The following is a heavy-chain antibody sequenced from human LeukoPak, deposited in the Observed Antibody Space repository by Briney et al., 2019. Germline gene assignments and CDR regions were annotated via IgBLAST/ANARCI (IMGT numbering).Heavy chain of an antibody. CDR2: IYYSGST. D-gene: IGHD3-3*01. CDR3: ARDDTYYDFWSGPVPYYMDV. Sequence: PSETLSLTCTVSGGSISSSSYYWGWIRQPPGKGLEWIGRIYYSGSTYYNPSLKSRVTISVDTSKNQFSLKLSSVTAADTAVYYCARDDTYYDFWSGPVPYYMDVWGKGTTVTVSS. CDR1: GGSISSSSYY. V-gene: IGHV4-39*07. J-gene: IGHJ6*03.